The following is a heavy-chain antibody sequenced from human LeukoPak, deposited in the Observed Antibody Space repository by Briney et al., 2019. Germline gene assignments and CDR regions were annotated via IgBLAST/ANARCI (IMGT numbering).Heavy chain of an antibody. V-gene: IGHV6-1*01. CDR2: TYYRSTWYN. CDR1: GDSVSSNSVT. J-gene: IGHJ5*02. D-gene: IGHD2-2*01. Sequence: SQTLSLTCAISGDSVSSNSVTWNWIRQSPSRGLEWLGRTYYRSTWYNAYAVSVGGRITVNPDTSKNQFSLHLNSVTPEDTAVYYCARRLTQYDCFDPWGQGILVTVSS. CDR3: ARRLTQYDCFDP.